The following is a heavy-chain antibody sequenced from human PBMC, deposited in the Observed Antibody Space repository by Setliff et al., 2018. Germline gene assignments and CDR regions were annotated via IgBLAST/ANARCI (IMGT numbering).Heavy chain of an antibody. J-gene: IGHJ4*02. CDR3: AKVLAIFGVVTDIGFYFDY. CDR1: GFTFTHYS. Sequence: PGGSLRLSCAASGFTFTHYSMNWVRQTPEKGLEWVSTISGSGDSTYFADSVKGRFTISRDNSKNTLYLQMNSLRAEDTAIYYCAKVLAIFGVVTDIGFYFDYWGQGSLVTVSS. CDR2: ISGSGDST. V-gene: IGHV3-23*01. D-gene: IGHD3-3*01.